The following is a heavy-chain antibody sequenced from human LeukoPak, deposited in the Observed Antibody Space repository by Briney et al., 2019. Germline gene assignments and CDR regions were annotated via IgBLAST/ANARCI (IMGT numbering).Heavy chain of an antibody. CDR2: ITSSGNTT. J-gene: IGHJ4*02. V-gene: IGHV3-23*01. D-gene: IGHD6-13*01. CDR3: AKANGYSSSWYDGGGIYYFDY. CDR1: GFTFSFYA. Sequence: AGGSLRVSCAASGFTFSFYAMSWVRQAPGKGLEWVAGITSSGNTTYYADSVKGRFTISRDNSKNTLYLQMNSLRAEDTAVYYCAKANGYSSSWYDGGGIYYFDYWGQGTLVTVSS.